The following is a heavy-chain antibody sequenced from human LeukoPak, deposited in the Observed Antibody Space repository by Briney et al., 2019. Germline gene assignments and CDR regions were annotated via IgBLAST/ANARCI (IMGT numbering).Heavy chain of an antibody. CDR3: ARTPVDTATGMDV. CDR1: GYSFTSYW. Sequence: GESLKISCKGSGYSFTSYWIGWVRQMPGKGLELMGIIYPGDSDTRYSPSFQGQVTISADKSISTAYLQWSSLKASDTAMYYCARTPVDTATGMDVWGQGTTVTVSS. J-gene: IGHJ6*02. V-gene: IGHV5-51*01. CDR2: IYPGDSDT. D-gene: IGHD5-18*01.